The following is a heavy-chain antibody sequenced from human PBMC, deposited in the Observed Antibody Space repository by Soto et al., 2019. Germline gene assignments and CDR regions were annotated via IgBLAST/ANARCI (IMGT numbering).Heavy chain of an antibody. CDR3: AKVAGGLGYFDL. CDR1: GFIFSDYA. CDR2: ISASGGNI. V-gene: IGHV3-23*01. Sequence: PXGSLRLSCVASGFIFSDYAMTWVRQAPGKGLQWVATISASGGNIEYADSLKGRFTISRDNSKNSVYLQLSGLTADDTAVHYCAKVAGGLGYFDLWGRGTLVTVSS. J-gene: IGHJ2*01. D-gene: IGHD3-16*01.